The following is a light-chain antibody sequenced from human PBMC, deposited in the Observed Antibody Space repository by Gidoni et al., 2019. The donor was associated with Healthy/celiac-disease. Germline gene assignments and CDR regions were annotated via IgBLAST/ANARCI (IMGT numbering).Light chain of an antibody. Sequence: EIVLTQSPGTLSLSPGERATLSCRASQSVSSSYLAWYQQKPGQAPRLLIYGASSRATGIPDRFSGSGSGTDFTLTISRLVPEDFAVYYCQQYGSPGTFGPGTKVDIK. CDR2: GAS. CDR1: QSVSSSY. CDR3: QQYGSPGT. J-gene: IGKJ3*01. V-gene: IGKV3-20*01.